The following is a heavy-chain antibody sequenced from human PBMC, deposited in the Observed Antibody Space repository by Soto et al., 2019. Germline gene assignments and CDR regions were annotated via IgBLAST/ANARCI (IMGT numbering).Heavy chain of an antibody. CDR3: ATEGEMSGASDWADYFDH. CDR1: GFAFSHVW. CDR2: IKRKSDHGTT. J-gene: IGHJ4*01. V-gene: IGHV3-15*01. D-gene: IGHD2-15*01. Sequence: EMQLMESGGGLVEPGGSLRLSCAASGFAFSHVWMTWVRQAPGKGLEWVGRIKRKSDHGTTDYAAAVKGRFTISRDDSKNTLYLQMDSLKSEDTAVYYCATEGEMSGASDWADYFDHWGRGTLVTVSS.